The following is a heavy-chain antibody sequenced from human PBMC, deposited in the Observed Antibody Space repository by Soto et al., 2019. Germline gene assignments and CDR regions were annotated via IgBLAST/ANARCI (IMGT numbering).Heavy chain of an antibody. D-gene: IGHD4-17*01. CDR3: ARLRTVTRDAYYFDY. CDR1: GSSSISYY. CDR2: IYYSGST. J-gene: IGHJ4*02. Sequence: PSETLSLTCTFSGSSSISYYWIWIRQPTGKGLEWIGYIYYSGSTNYNPSLKSRVTISVDTSKNQFSLKLSSVTAADTAVYYCARLRTVTRDAYYFDYWGQGTLVTVSS. V-gene: IGHV4-59*08.